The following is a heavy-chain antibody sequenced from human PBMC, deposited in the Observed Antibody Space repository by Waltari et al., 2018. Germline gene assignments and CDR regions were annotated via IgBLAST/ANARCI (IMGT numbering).Heavy chain of an antibody. Sequence: QVHLQESGPGLVRPSGPLPLTGASSVSSISVVSTGGWSGQPPGKGLEWIGSIYHSGSTYYNPSLKSRVTISVDTSKNQFSLKLSSVTAADTAVYYCARRAAIAATGPTYYMDVWGKGTTVTVSS. CDR3: ARRAAIAATGPTYYMDV. D-gene: IGHD6-13*01. V-gene: IGHV4-38-2*01. J-gene: IGHJ6*03. CDR2: IYHSGST. CDR1: VSSISVVST.